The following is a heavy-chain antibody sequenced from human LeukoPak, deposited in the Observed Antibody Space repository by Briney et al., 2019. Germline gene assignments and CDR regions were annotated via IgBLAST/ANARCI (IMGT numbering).Heavy chain of an antibody. CDR2: IIPFFGTA. V-gene: IGHV1-69*05. J-gene: IGHJ3*02. CDR3: ARGRTPLRFLGWPLPQDDAFDI. Sequence: SSVQVSCKASGGTFSSYSISGVRQAPGQELEWMGGIIPFFGTANYAQKFQGRVTMTRDMSTSTFYMELSSLRSEDTALYYCARGRTPLRFLGWPLPQDDAFDIWGQGTMVTVSS. D-gene: IGHD3-3*01. CDR1: GGTFSSYS.